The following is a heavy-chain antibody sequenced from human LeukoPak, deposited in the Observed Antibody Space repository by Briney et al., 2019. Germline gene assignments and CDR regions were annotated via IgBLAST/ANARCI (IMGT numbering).Heavy chain of an antibody. CDR1: GFTFSSYA. CDR2: VSGSGGST. CDR3: AKGRGSGSYLDY. J-gene: IGHJ4*02. Sequence: GGSLRLSCAASGFTFSSYAMSWVRQAPGKGLEWVSAVSGSGGSTYYADSVKGRFTISRDNSKNTLYLQMNSLRAEDTAVYYCAKGRGSGSYLDYWGQGTLVTVSS. D-gene: IGHD1-26*01. V-gene: IGHV3-23*01.